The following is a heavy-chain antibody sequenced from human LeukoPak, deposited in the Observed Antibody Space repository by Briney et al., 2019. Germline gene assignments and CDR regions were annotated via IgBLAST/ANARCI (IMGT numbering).Heavy chain of an antibody. J-gene: IGHJ4*02. D-gene: IGHD1-26*01. CDR2: INPNSGGT. CDR1: GYXFTGYY. CDR3: ARHPYSGSYHFDY. V-gene: IGHV1-2*02. Sequence: ASGKVSCKSSGYXFTGYYMHWVRQAPGQGLEWMGWINPNSGGTNSAQKFQGRVTMTRDTSISTAYMELSRLTSDDTAVYYCARHPYSGSYHFDYWGQGTLVTVSS.